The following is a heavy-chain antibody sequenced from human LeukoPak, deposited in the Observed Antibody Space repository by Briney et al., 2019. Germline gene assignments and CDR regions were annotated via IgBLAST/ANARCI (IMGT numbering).Heavy chain of an antibody. J-gene: IGHJ6*03. CDR3: ARARHITNYFYYIDV. Sequence: PSETLSLTCAVYSGSFSGYYWSWIRQPPGKGLEWIGEINHSGSTNYNPSLKSRVTISVDTSKNQFSLKLSSVTAADTAVYYCARARHITNYFYYIDVWGKGTTVTVSS. CDR1: SGSFSGYY. CDR2: INHSGST. D-gene: IGHD3-10*01. V-gene: IGHV4-34*01.